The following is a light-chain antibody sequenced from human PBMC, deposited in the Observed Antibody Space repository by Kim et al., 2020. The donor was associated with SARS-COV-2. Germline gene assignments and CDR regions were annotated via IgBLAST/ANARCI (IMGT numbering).Light chain of an antibody. CDR3: QQNGRA. J-gene: IGKJ1*01. CDR2: GAS. Sequence: EIVLTQSPDPLSLSPGERATLSCRASQAIRGSNLAWYQQKPGQAPRVVIYGASNRATGIPDRFSGSGSGTDFTLTISGLEPEDFAVYYGQQNGRAFGQGTKVDSK. V-gene: IGKV3-20*01. CDR1: QAIRGSN.